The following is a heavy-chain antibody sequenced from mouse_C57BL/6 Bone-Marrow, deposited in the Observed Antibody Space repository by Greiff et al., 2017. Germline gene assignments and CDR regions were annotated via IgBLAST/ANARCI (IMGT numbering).Heavy chain of an antibody. V-gene: IGHV3-6*01. CDR1: GYSITSGYY. Sequence: EVKLQESGPGLVKPSQSLSLTCSVTGYSITSGYYWNWIRQFPGNKLEWMGYISYDGSNNYNPSLKNRISITRDTSKHQFFLKLTSVTAENTTTYCCARGGGYGRYAMDVWGPGTSVTVSS. D-gene: IGHD2-2*01. CDR3: ARGGGYGRYAMDV. J-gene: IGHJ4*01. CDR2: ISYDGSN.